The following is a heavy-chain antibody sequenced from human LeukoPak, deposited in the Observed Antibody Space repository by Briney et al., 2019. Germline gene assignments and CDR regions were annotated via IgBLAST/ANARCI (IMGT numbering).Heavy chain of an antibody. CDR3: ASVFGDYEKGGYDAFDI. Sequence: ASVKVSCKASGYTFTSYYMHWVRQAPGQGLEWMGIINPSGGSTSYAQKFQGRVTMTRDMSTSTVYMELSSLRSEDTAVYYCASVFGDYEKGGYDAFDIWGQGTMVTVSS. J-gene: IGHJ3*02. CDR2: INPSGGST. CDR1: GYTFTSYY. D-gene: IGHD4-17*01. V-gene: IGHV1-46*01.